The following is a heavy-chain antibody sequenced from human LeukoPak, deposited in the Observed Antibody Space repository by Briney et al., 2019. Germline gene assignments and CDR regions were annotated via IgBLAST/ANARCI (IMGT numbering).Heavy chain of an antibody. CDR2: ISSSSTI. Sequence: GGSLRLSCAASGFTFSSYSMNWVRQAPGKGLEWGSYISSSSTIYYSDSVNGRFTISRDNAKNSLYLQMNSLRAEDTAVYYCARGFVVVPAANGYWGQGTLVTVSS. V-gene: IGHV3-48*04. CDR3: ARGFVVVPAANGY. CDR1: GFTFSSYS. D-gene: IGHD2-2*01. J-gene: IGHJ4*02.